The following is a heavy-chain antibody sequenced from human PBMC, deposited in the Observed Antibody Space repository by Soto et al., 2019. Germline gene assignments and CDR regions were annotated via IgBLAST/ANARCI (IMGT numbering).Heavy chain of an antibody. D-gene: IGHD1-26*01. CDR1: GFPFSSYA. CDR3: ARGGVSGSYPPFDY. V-gene: IGHV3-23*01. J-gene: IGHJ4*02. CDR2: ISGSGGST. Sequence: GGSLRLSCAASGFPFSSYAMTWVRQAPGKGLEWVSLISGSGGSTYYADSVKGRFTISRDNSRDTLYLQMNSLRSEDTAVYYCARGGVSGSYPPFDYWGQGTLVTVSS.